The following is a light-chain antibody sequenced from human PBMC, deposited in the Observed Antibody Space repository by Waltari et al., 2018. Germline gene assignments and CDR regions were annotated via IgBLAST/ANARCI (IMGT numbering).Light chain of an antibody. J-gene: IGKJ2*01. CDR1: QSIGSW. V-gene: IGKV1-5*03. CDR2: KAS. Sequence: DIQMTQSPSTLSASVGDRVNITCRASQSIGSWLAWYQQKPGKAPNLLIYKASSSESGVPSRFYGSGSGTEFTLTISSLQPDDFATYYCQQYNNYPYTFGQGTKLQIK. CDR3: QQYNNYPYT.